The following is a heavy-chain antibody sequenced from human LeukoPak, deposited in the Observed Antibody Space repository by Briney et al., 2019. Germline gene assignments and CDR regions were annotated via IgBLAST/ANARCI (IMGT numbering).Heavy chain of an antibody. CDR3: AKDAPGYCSGGSCYDY. CDR1: GFTFRSHD. D-gene: IGHD2-15*01. CDR2: ISGSGGST. J-gene: IGHJ4*02. Sequence: GGSLRLSCAASGFTFRSHDMSWVRQAPGKGLEWVSGISGSGGSTFYADSVKGRFTISRDNSKNTLYLQMNSLRAEDTAVYYCAKDAPGYCSGGSCYDYWGQGTLVTVSS. V-gene: IGHV3-23*01.